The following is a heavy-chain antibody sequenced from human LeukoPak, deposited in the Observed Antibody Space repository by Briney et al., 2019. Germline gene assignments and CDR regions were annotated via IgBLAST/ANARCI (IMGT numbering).Heavy chain of an antibody. Sequence: ASETLSLTCTVSGGSISNYYWTWIRQPAGKGLEWIGRIYTSGGTNYNPSLKSRVTMSVDTSTSQFSLKLSSVTAADTAMYYCARAAEYSSGWYLFDFWGQGILVTVSA. J-gene: IGHJ4*02. D-gene: IGHD6-19*01. CDR1: GGSISNYY. CDR3: ARAAEYSSGWYLFDF. CDR2: IYTSGGT. V-gene: IGHV4-4*07.